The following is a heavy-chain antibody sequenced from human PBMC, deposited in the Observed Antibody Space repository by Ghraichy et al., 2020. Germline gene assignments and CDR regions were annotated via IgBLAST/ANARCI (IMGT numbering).Heavy chain of an antibody. V-gene: IGHV3-30*18. Sequence: GGTLRLSCAASGFSFSRFAMHWVRQAPGKGLEWVALISYDGGKIYYSDSVKGRFTISRDNPKNSVYLQMNSLSAEDTAVYYCAKESGGWFRVDFSYFDYWGQGTLVTVSS. J-gene: IGHJ4*02. CDR1: GFSFSRFA. CDR2: ISYDGGKI. D-gene: IGHD6-19*01. CDR3: AKESGGWFRVDFSYFDY.